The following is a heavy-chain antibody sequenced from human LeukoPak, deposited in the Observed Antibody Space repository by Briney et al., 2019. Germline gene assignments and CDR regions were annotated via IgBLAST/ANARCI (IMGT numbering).Heavy chain of an antibody. CDR1: GFTFSNYA. Sequence: PGGSLRLSCAASGFTFSNYAITWVRQAPGKGLGWVSTISSSGANTYYADSVRGRFTISRDNSKNTLYLQMNSLRAEDTAVYYCAKDGHYDSSGFTLQYWGQGTLVTVSS. CDR2: ISSSGANT. D-gene: IGHD3-22*01. CDR3: AKDGHYDSSGFTLQY. V-gene: IGHV3-23*01. J-gene: IGHJ1*01.